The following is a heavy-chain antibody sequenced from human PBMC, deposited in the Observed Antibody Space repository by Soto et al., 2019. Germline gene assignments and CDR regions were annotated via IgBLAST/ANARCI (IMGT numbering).Heavy chain of an antibody. CDR3: ARDPWAADY. CDR2: IYSGGST. D-gene: IGHD3-16*01. J-gene: IGHJ4*02. Sequence: EVQLVESGGGLVQPGGSLRLSCVASGFTVSTKYMSWVRQAPGKGLEWVSVIYSGGSTFYADSVRGRFTISRDNSKNTVNLQMNSLRAEDTAVYYCARDPWAADYWGQGNLVTVSS. V-gene: IGHV3-66*01. CDR1: GFTVSTKY.